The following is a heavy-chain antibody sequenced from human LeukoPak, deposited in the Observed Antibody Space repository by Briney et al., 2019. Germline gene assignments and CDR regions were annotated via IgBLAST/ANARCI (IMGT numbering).Heavy chain of an antibody. CDR3: ARVGSGYDFTDAFDI. J-gene: IGHJ3*02. CDR2: ISSNGGST. Sequence: GGSLRLSCAASGFTFSSYAMHWVRQAPGKGLEYVSAISSNGGSTYYANSVKGRFTISRDNSKNTLYLQMGSLRAEDMAVYYCARVGSGYDFTDAFDIWGQGTMVTVSS. D-gene: IGHD5-12*01. CDR1: GFTFSSYA. V-gene: IGHV3-64*01.